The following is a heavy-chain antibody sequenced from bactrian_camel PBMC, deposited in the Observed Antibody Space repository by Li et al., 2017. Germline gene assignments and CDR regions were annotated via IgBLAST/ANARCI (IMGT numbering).Heavy chain of an antibody. V-gene: IGHV3S56*01. CDR1: GFSFDDTD. J-gene: IGHJ4*01. Sequence: VQLVESGGGSVQAGETLRLDCKGSGFSFDDTDMGWYRQVLGNERELISTIGSGGFTYYSDSVKGRFTISRDIAKNTVYLQMNNLKPEDTGTYACHARYCSEFWGRGTQVTVS. CDR3: HARYCSEF. D-gene: IGHD1*01. CDR2: IGSGGFT.